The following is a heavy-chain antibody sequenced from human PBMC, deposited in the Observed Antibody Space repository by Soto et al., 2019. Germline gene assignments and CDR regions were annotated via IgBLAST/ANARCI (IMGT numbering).Heavy chain of an antibody. J-gene: IGHJ4*02. D-gene: IGHD3-16*01. CDR3: ARVGDFDY. CDR2: INHSGST. V-gene: IGHV4-34*01. Sequence: PSETLSLTCAVEGGSFRGYYWSWIRQPPGKGLEWIGEINHSGSTNYNPSLKSRVTISVDTSKNQFSLKLSSVTAADTAVYYCARVGDFDYWGQGTLVTVSS. CDR1: GGSFRGYY.